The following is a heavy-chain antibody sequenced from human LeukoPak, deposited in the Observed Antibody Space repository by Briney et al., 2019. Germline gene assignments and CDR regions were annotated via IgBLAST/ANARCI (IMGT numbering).Heavy chain of an antibody. CDR3: ATLPTLYYYDSSGPTRYYYYMDV. V-gene: IGHV4-39*01. D-gene: IGHD3-22*01. Sequence: SETLSLTCTLSGDSISSSDHYWVWIRQSPGKGLEWIGSVSQSGNTYYKSSLKSRVTVSIDTSKNEFSLILTSVTAADTAVYYCATLPTLYYYDSSGPTRYYYYMDVWGKGTTVTVSS. CDR2: VSQSGNT. J-gene: IGHJ6*03. CDR1: GDSISSSDHY.